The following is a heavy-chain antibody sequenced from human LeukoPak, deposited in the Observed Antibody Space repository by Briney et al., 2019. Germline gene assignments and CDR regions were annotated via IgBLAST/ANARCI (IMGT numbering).Heavy chain of an antibody. Sequence: PGGSLRLSCAASGFTFSHYGMSWVRQAPGKGLEWVSAISGSGYSTYYADSVKGRFTISRDNSKNTLYLQMNSLRAEDTAVYYCAKLTTDYYYYMDVWGKGTTVTISS. CDR3: AKLTTDYYYYMDV. D-gene: IGHD4-17*01. CDR1: GFTFSHYG. J-gene: IGHJ6*03. CDR2: ISGSGYST. V-gene: IGHV3-23*01.